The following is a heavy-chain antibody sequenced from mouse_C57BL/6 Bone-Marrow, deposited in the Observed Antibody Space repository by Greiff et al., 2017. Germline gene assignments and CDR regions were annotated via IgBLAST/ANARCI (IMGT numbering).Heavy chain of an antibody. CDR2: INPCNGGT. V-gene: IGHV1-47*01. J-gene: IGHJ3*01. D-gene: IGHD1-1*01. CDR3: ASGCYYYGAWFAY. CDR1: GYTFTTYS. Sequence: QVQLKQSGAELVKPGASVKLSCKASGYTFTTYSIEWMKQKPGKSLEWIGNINPCNGGTKYNEKFKGKATLTVEKSSSTDYLQLSRLTSEDSAVYYCASGCYYYGAWFAYWGQGTLVTVSA.